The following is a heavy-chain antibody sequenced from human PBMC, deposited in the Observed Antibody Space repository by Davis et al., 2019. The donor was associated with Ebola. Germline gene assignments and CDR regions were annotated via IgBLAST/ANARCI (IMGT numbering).Heavy chain of an antibody. CDR1: GGSLTSPNW. V-gene: IGHV4-4*02. CDR2: VFQNGDT. J-gene: IGHJ4*02. CDR3: ARLSDSSGYHYPFDY. Sequence: MPSETLSLTCVVSGGSLTSPNWWTWVRQPPGKGLEWIGEVFQNGDTNYNPSLKSRVSISVDTSKNQFSLKMTSVTAADTAVYSCARLSDSSGYHYPFDYWGQGTPVTVSS. D-gene: IGHD3-22*01.